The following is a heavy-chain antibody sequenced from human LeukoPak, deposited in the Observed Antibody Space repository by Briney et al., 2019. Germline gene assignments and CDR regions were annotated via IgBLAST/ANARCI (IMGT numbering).Heavy chain of an antibody. CDR3: ARRAGYNPGDY. CDR1: GYTFTGYY. V-gene: IGHV1-2*02. Sequence: ASVKVSCKASGYTFTGYYMYWVRQAPGQGLEWMGWINPNSGDTNYAQNFQGRVTMTRDTSISTAYMVLSRLRSDDTAVYYCARRAGYNPGDYWGQGTLVTVSS. CDR2: INPNSGDT. J-gene: IGHJ4*02. D-gene: IGHD5-24*01.